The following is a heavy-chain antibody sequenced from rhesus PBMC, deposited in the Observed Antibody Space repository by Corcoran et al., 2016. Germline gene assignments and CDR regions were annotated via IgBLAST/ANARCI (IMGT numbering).Heavy chain of an antibody. J-gene: IGHJ4*01. CDR1: GGSISGGYG. CDR2: IFGSSGNA. Sequence: QLQLQESGPGLVKPSETLSLTCAVSGGSISGGYGWSWIRQPPGKGLEWLGHIFGSSGNAYYDPSLKSRVTISTDTSKDQFSLMRGSVTAADAAVYDCARVSGNWNYHYFFDYWGQGVLVTVSS. D-gene: IGHD1-26*01. CDR3: ARVSGNWNYHYFFDY. V-gene: IGHV4S7*01.